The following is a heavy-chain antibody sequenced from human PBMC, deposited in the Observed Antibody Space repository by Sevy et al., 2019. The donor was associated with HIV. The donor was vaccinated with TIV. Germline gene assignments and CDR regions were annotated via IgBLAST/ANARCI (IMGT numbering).Heavy chain of an antibody. Sequence: GGSLRLSCAASGFTFSSYVMHWVRQAPGKGLEWVALIWYDGTIKYYADSGKGRFTISRDNSKDTLLLKMNSLTPEDTAVYYCARGGGYCGGDCYSIDYWGQGALVTVSS. V-gene: IGHV3-33*08. CDR3: ARGGGYCGGDCYSIDY. J-gene: IGHJ4*02. CDR2: IWYDGTIK. CDR1: GFTFSSYV. D-gene: IGHD2-21*02.